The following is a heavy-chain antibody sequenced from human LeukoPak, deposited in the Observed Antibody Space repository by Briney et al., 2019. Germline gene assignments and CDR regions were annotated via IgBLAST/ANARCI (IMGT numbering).Heavy chain of an antibody. V-gene: IGHV3-21*01. J-gene: IGHJ3*02. Sequence: GGSLRLSCAASGFTFNNYAMSWVRQAPGKGLEWVSSISSSSSYIYYADSVKGRFTISRDNAKNSLYLQMNSLRAEDTAVYYCARSSPHCSSTSCYNDAFDIWGQGTMVTVSS. D-gene: IGHD2-2*02. CDR2: ISSSSSYI. CDR1: GFTFNNYA. CDR3: ARSSPHCSSTSCYNDAFDI.